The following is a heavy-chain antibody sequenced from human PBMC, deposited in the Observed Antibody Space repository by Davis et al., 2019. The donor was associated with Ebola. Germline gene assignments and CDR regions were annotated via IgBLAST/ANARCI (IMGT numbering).Heavy chain of an antibody. V-gene: IGHV3-30*18. CDR3: AKDQYDSSGWYYYYYGMDV. Sequence: PGGSLRLSCAASGFTFSSYGMHWVRQAPGKGLEWVAVISYDGSNKYYADSVKGRFTISRDNSKNTLYLQMNSLRAEDTAVYYCAKDQYDSSGWYYYYYGMDVWGQGTTVTVSS. CDR2: ISYDGSNK. J-gene: IGHJ6*02. D-gene: IGHD6-19*01. CDR1: GFTFSSYG.